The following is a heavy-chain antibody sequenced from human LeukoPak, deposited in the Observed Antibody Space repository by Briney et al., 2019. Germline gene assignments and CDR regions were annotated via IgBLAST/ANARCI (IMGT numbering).Heavy chain of an antibody. CDR2: IDPSDSEA. CDR1: GYSFTSYW. Sequence: GESLQISFKASGYSFTSYWIGWGRRMPGKGREWMGIIDPSDSEARYTPSFQGQVIISVDKSLTIAYLQWNSLKASDTAMYYCARQTAMGRSGDCWGQGTLVTVSS. V-gene: IGHV5-51*01. CDR3: ARQTAMGRSGDC. D-gene: IGHD5-18*01. J-gene: IGHJ4*02.